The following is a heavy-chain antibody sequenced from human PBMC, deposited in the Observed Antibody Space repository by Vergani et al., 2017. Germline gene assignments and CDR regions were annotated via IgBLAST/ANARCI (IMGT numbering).Heavy chain of an antibody. J-gene: IGHJ6*03. D-gene: IGHD4-11*01. Sequence: QVQLQQWGGGLLKPSETLSLTCVVNGGSFTSYHWTWIRQSPGEGLEWVGDIDHTGRPDYNPSLKSRLTMSVDKSRNQFSLTLNSVTATDTAIYFCARVNTETNGHLSYYVYMYVWVQVTAVT. V-gene: IGHV4-34*01. CDR3: ARVNTETNGHLSYYVYMYV. CDR2: IDHTGRP. CDR1: GGSFTSYH.